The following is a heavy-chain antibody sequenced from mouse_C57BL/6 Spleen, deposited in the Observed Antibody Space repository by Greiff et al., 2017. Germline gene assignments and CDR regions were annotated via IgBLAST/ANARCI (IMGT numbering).Heavy chain of an antibody. CDR3: ARDYDYGGFAY. D-gene: IGHD2-4*01. V-gene: IGHV1-82*01. CDR2: IYPGDGDT. Sequence: QVQLQQSGPELVKPGASVKISCKASGYAFSSSWMNWVKQRPGKGLEWIGRIYPGDGDTNYNGKFKGKATLTADKSSSTAYMQRSSLTSEDSAVYFCARDYDYGGFAYWGQGTLVTVSA. CDR1: GYAFSSSW. J-gene: IGHJ3*01.